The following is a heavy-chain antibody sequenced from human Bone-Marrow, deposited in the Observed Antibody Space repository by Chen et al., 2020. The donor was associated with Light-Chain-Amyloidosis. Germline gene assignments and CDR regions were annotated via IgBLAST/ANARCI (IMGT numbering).Heavy chain of an antibody. Sequence: QLVESGGGLVQPGGSLRLSCAASGFSIDTYWLHWVRQAPGKGLVWVSRISGDGSSRSYADSVKGRFTISRDNVKNILYLEMNSLRVEDTATYYCARDLTTVTVWGQGTTVTVSS. CDR3: ARDLTTVTV. CDR2: ISGDGSSR. V-gene: IGHV3-74*01. CDR1: GFSIDTYW. D-gene: IGHD4-17*01. J-gene: IGHJ6*02.